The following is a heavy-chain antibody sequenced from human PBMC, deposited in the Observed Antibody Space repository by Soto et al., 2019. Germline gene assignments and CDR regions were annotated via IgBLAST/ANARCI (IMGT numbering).Heavy chain of an antibody. Sequence: SETLSLTCTVSGASLNSTVHSWGWVRQSPGKGLEWIASVFYTGSPYHNPSLESRVSISVDTSDNQFSLKVTSVTAADTGIYYCARHPFGGYAFDSRGQGTLVAVSS. J-gene: IGHJ4*02. D-gene: IGHD3-16*01. CDR1: GASLNSTVHS. CDR3: ARHPFGGYAFDS. V-gene: IGHV4-39*01. CDR2: VFYTGSP.